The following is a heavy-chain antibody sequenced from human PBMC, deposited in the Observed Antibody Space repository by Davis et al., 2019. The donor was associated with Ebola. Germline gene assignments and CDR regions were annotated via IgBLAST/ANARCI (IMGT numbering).Heavy chain of an antibody. CDR3: ARGKVWEKGYSSSWSEYYFDY. Sequence: PGGSLRLSCAASGFTFSSYWMSWVRQAPGKGLEWVANIKQDGSEKYYVDSVKGRFTISRDNAKNSLYLQMNSLRAEDTAVYYCARGKVWEKGYSSSWSEYYFDYWGQGTLVTVSS. D-gene: IGHD6-13*01. CDR2: IKQDGSEK. V-gene: IGHV3-7*01. CDR1: GFTFSSYW. J-gene: IGHJ4*02.